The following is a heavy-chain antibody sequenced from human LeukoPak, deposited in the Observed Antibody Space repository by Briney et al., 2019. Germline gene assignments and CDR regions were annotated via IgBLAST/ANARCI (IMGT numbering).Heavy chain of an antibody. Sequence: GASVKVSCKTSGYTFTDFYFYWLRQAPGQGLEWVGWTFPRNGDTNYAQKFQDRVTLTRDTSISTAYMELSRLTSNDTAIYYCARDGDSPMVDFDYWGQGTLVAVSS. V-gene: IGHV1-2*02. CDR3: ARDGDSPMVDFDY. J-gene: IGHJ4*02. CDR2: TFPRNGDT. D-gene: IGHD5-18*01. CDR1: GYTFTDFY.